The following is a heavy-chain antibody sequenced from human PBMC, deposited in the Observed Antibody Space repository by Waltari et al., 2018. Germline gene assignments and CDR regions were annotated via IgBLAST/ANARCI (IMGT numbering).Heavy chain of an antibody. D-gene: IGHD6-6*01. V-gene: IGHV4-39*07. CDR3: ARYSSSSRFDWFDP. Sequence: QLQLQESGPGLVKPSETLSLTCTVSGGSISSSSYYWGWTRQPPGKGLEWIGSIYYSGSTYYNPSLKSRVTISVDTSKNQFSLKLSSVTAADTAVYYCARYSSSSRFDWFDPWGQGTLVTVSS. CDR1: GGSISSSSYY. J-gene: IGHJ5*02. CDR2: IYYSGST.